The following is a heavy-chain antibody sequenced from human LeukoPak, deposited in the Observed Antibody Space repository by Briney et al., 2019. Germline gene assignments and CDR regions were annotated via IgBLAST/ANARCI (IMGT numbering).Heavy chain of an antibody. CDR2: INHSGST. D-gene: IGHD5-12*01. Sequence: PSETLSLTCAVYGGSFSGYYWSWIRQPPGKGLEWIGEINHSGSTNYNPSLKSGVTISVDTSKNQFSLKLSSVTAADTAVYYCARDWTGRVDIVAPCTFDIWGQGTMVTVSS. CDR3: ARDWTGRVDIVAPCTFDI. CDR1: GGSFSGYY. V-gene: IGHV4-34*01. J-gene: IGHJ3*02.